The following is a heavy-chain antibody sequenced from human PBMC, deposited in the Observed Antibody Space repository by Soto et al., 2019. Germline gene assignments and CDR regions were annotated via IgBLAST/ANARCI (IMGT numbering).Heavy chain of an antibody. CDR2: TYYRSKWYN. D-gene: IGHD6-13*01. CDR1: GDSVSSNSAA. J-gene: IGHJ6*02. CDR3: ARVSWYGYYYYYYGMDV. Sequence: SQTLSLTCVISGDSVSSNSAAWNWIRQSPSRGLEWLGRTYYRSKWYNDYAVSVKSRITINPDTSKNQFSLQLNSVTPEDTAVYYCARVSWYGYYYYYYGMDVWGQGTTVTVS. V-gene: IGHV6-1*01.